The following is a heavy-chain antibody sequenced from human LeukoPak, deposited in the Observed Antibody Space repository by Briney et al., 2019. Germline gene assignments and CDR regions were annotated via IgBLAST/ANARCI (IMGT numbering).Heavy chain of an antibody. J-gene: IGHJ6*02. CDR1: KFTFSTYA. D-gene: IGHD2-15*01. CDR3: AKQDEYCSGGSCYYYYYGLDV. Sequence: GGSLRLSCAASKFTFSTYATSWVRQAPGKGLEWVSAISGSGGSTYYADSVKGRFTISRDNSKNTLYLQMNSLRAEDTAVYYCAKQDEYCSGGSCYYYYYGLDVWGQGTTVTVSS. CDR2: ISGSGGST. V-gene: IGHV3-23*01.